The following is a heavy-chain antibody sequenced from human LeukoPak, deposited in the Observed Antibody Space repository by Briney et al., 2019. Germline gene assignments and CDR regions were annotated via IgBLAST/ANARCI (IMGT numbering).Heavy chain of an antibody. V-gene: IGHV4-34*01. J-gene: IGHJ4*02. Sequence: SETLSLTCAVYSGSFSGYYWSWIRQPPGKGLEWIGEINHSGSTNYNPSLKSRVTISVDTSKNQFSLKLSSVTAADTAVYYCARGSPANALSSVFDYWGQGTLVTVSS. CDR2: INHSGST. CDR3: ARGSPANALSSVFDY. CDR1: SGSFSGYY.